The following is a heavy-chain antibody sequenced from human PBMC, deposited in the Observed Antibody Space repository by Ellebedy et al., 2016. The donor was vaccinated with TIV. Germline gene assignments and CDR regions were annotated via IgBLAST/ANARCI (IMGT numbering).Heavy chain of an antibody. CDR3: ARRGSYGDYAVQVNSWFDT. Sequence: GESLKISCAASGFSFRSYWMSWVRQAPGKVLEWVANIYQDGSDQYYVDSVKGRFTISRDNANKSLFLQMNSLRVEDTAVYDCARRGSYGDYAVQVNSWFDTWGQGTLVTVSS. J-gene: IGHJ5*02. V-gene: IGHV3-7*01. CDR2: IYQDGSDQ. CDR1: GFSFRSYW. D-gene: IGHD4-17*01.